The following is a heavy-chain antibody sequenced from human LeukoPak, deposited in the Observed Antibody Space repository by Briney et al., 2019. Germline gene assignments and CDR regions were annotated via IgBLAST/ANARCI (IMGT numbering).Heavy chain of an antibody. D-gene: IGHD5-18*01. V-gene: IGHV3-11*01. CDR3: ARGGFRYGWWFDS. CDR2: ISSPGSTI. J-gene: IGHJ5*01. CDR1: GFRFSDYY. Sequence: GGSLRLSCAASGFRFSDYYMTLIRQAPGKGLEWISYISSPGSTIFYADSVKGSFTIFRDNAKKLLYLQMNTLRVEDTAVYYCARGGFRYGWWFDSWGQGTPVTVSS.